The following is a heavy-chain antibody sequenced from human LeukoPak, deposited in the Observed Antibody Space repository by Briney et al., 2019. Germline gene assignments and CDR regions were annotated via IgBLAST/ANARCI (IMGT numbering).Heavy chain of an antibody. CDR2: MNPNSGNT. J-gene: IGHJ4*02. Sequence: ASVKVSCKASGYTFISYDINWVRQATGQGLEWMGWMNPNSGNTGYAQKFQGRVTMTRNTSISTAYMELSSLRSEDTAVYYCARYGVPAAQYYFDYWGQGTLVTVSS. CDR3: ARYGVPAAQYYFDY. D-gene: IGHD2-2*01. V-gene: IGHV1-8*01. CDR1: GYTFISYD.